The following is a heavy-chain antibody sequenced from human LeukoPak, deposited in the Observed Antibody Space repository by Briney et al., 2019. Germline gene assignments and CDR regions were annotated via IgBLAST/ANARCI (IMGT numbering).Heavy chain of an antibody. CDR2: INPSGGST. Sequence: ASVKVSCKASGYTFTSNYIHWVRQAPGQGLEWMGIINPSGGSTSYAQKFQGRVTMTRDTSTSTVYMELSSPRSEDTAVYYCAREVRAAPEIYYYYGMDVWGQGTTVTVSS. J-gene: IGHJ6*02. CDR1: GYTFTSNY. D-gene: IGHD6-6*01. V-gene: IGHV1-46*01. CDR3: AREVRAAPEIYYYYGMDV.